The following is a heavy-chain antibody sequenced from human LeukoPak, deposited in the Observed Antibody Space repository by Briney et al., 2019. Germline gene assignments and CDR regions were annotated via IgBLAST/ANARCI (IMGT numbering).Heavy chain of an antibody. CDR1: GFTFSSYW. CDR3: ARELYYYYMGV. J-gene: IGHJ6*03. Sequence: GGSLRLSCAASGFTFSSYWMHWVRQTPGKGPVWVSRINGDGSSTNYAYSVKGRFTISRDNAQNTLYLQMNSLRAEDTAVYYCARELYYYYMGVWGKGTTVTVSS. V-gene: IGHV3-74*01. CDR2: INGDGSST.